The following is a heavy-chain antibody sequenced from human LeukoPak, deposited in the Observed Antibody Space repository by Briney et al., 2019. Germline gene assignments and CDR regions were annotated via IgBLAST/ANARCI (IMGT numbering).Heavy chain of an antibody. Sequence: SETLSLTCAVSGYSISSGYYWGWIRQPPGKELEWIGSIYYSGSTYYNPSLKSRVTISVDTSKNQFSLKLSSVTAADTAVYYCARLYYDFWSGYYDYWGQGTLVTVSS. D-gene: IGHD3-3*01. CDR3: ARLYYDFWSGYYDY. CDR2: IYYSGST. J-gene: IGHJ4*02. V-gene: IGHV4-38-2*01. CDR1: GYSISSGYY.